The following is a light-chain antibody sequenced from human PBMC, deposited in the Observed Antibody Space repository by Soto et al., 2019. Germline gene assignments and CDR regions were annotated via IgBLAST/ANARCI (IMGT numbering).Light chain of an antibody. J-gene: IGKJ5*01. CDR3: QQYNNWPAIT. CDR1: QSVRSN. Sequence: EIVMTQSPATLSVSPGERATLSCRASQSVRSNLAWYQQKPGQAPRLLIYGASTRATGIPARFSGSGSGTEFTLTISSLQSEDFAVYYCQQYNNWPAITFGQGTRMAIK. CDR2: GAS. V-gene: IGKV3D-15*01.